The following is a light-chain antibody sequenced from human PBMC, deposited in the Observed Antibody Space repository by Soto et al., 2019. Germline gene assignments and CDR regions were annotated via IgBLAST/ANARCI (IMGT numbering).Light chain of an antibody. CDR3: QQYNGYSRA. CDR1: QTIGAW. Sequence: DIQMTQSPSTLSASLGDRVTITCRASQTIGAWLALYQQKPGKAPKLLIYRASNLESGVPSRFSGSGSGTEITLTVSGPQPDDVATYYCQQYNGYSRAFGQGTKVEIK. CDR2: RAS. V-gene: IGKV1-5*03. J-gene: IGKJ1*01.